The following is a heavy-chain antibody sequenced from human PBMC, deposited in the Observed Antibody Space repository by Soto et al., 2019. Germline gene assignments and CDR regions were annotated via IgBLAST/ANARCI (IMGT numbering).Heavy chain of an antibody. J-gene: IGHJ4*02. CDR2: IYSGGST. CDR3: ARDSPYDSSGYKLDY. V-gene: IGHV3-53*01. D-gene: IGHD3-22*01. Sequence: GGSLRLSCAASGFTVSSNYIIWCRQSAWKGLEWVSVIYSGGSTYYADSVKGRFTISRDNSKNTLYLQMNSLRAEDTAVYYWARDSPYDSSGYKLDYWGQGTLVTVSS. CDR1: GFTVSSNY.